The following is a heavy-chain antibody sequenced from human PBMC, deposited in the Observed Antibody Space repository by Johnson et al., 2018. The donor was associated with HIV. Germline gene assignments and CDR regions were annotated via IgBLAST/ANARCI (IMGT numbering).Heavy chain of an antibody. CDR3: AKDKFMFLDNPVDAFDV. J-gene: IGHJ3*01. CDR2: IRYDGSNK. V-gene: IGHV3-30*02. Sequence: QVQLVESGGGLVKPGGSLRLSCAASGFTFSNAWMNWVRQAPGKGLEWVAFIRYDGSNKYYTDSVKGLSTISRDNSNNTLYLHMNSLRPDDTGVYYCAKDKFMFLDNPVDAFDVWGQGTMVTFSS. CDR1: GFTFSNAW. D-gene: IGHD3/OR15-3a*01.